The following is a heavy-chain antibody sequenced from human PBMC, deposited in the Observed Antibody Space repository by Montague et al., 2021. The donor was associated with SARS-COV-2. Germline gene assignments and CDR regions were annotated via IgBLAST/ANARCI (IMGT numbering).Heavy chain of an antibody. CDR3: ARDRGAYEPIFFDF. J-gene: IGHJ4*02. CDR1: GFTFSSYE. V-gene: IGHV3-48*03. Sequence: SLRLSCAASGFTFSSYEMNWVRQVPGKGLEWVSFISVGSGPIFYADSVKGRFTISRDDAKSSLYLQMNSLRAEDTAFYYCARDRGAYEPIFFDFWGQGALVTVSS. D-gene: IGHD5-12*01. CDR2: ISVGSGPI.